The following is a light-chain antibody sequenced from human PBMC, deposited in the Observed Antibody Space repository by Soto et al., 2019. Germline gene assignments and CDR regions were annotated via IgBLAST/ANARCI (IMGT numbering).Light chain of an antibody. V-gene: IGKV1-5*01. CDR3: QQYNSYSLWT. CDR1: QSISTR. CDR2: DAS. Sequence: EIQMTQSPSTLSASVGDRVTITCRASQSISTRLAWYQQKPGKAPELLISDASSMESGVPSRFSGSGSGAEFTLTISSLQPDDFATYYCQQYNSYSLWTFGQGTKVDIK. J-gene: IGKJ1*01.